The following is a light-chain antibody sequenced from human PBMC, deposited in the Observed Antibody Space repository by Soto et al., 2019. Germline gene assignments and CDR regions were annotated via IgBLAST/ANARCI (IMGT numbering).Light chain of an antibody. J-gene: IGKJ1*01. V-gene: IGKV1-39*01. CDR3: QQSFTTPWT. Sequence: QMTQSPSSLSSSIGDRVTITCRASQSIAGYVNWYQQRPGKAPKLLIYAAFSVQSGVPSRFSGSGSGTDFTLTISSLQPEDFTSYYCQQSFTTPWTFGQGTKVEIK. CDR1: QSIAGY. CDR2: AAF.